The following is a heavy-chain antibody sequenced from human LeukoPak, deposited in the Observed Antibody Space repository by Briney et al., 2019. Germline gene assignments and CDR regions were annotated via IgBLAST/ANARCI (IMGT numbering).Heavy chain of an antibody. CDR1: GGSLSSGSYY. J-gene: IGHJ4*02. V-gene: IGHV4-61*02. CDR2: IYTSGST. D-gene: IGHD2-8*01. Sequence: SETLSLTCTVSGGSLSSGSYYWSWIRQPAGKGLEWIGRIYTSGSTNYNPSLKSRVTISVDTSKNQFSLELTSVTAADTAVYYCARNGDLCLDYWGQGTLVTVSS. CDR3: ARNGDLCLDY.